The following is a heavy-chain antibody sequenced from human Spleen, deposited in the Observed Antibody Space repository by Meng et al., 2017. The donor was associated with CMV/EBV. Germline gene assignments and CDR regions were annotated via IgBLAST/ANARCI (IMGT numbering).Heavy chain of an antibody. J-gene: IGHJ4*02. CDR3: AKDNRADDFHFDY. Sequence: GGSLRLSCAASGFTFSSYGMHWVRQAPGKGLEWVAFIRYDGSNKYYTDSVKDRFTISRDNSKNTLYLQMNSLRAEDTAVYYCAKDNRADDFHFDYWGQGTLVTVSS. V-gene: IGHV3-30*02. D-gene: IGHD2/OR15-2a*01. CDR1: GFTFSSYG. CDR2: IRYDGSNK.